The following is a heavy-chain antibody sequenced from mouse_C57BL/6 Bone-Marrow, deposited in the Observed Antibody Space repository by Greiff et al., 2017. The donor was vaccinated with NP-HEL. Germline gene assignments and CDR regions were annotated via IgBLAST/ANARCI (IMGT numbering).Heavy chain of an antibody. CDR2: ISYDGSN. V-gene: IGHV3-6*01. D-gene: IGHD3-3*01. CDR3: ARDEAGRINPWFAY. CDR1: GYSITSGYY. Sequence: EVKLMESGPGLVKPSQSLSLTCSVTGYSITSGYYWNWIRQFPGNKLEWMGYISYDGSNNYNPSLKNRISITRDTSKNQFFLKLNSVTTEDTATYYCARDEAGRINPWFAYWGQGTLVTVSA. J-gene: IGHJ3*01.